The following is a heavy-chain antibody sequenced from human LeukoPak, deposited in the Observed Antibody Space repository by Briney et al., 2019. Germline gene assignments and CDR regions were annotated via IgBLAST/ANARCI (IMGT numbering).Heavy chain of an antibody. CDR3: AKLSLSGRSQSADY. CDR2: VSTNGDVT. D-gene: IGHD3-10*01. Sequence: PGGSLRLSCVASGLTFNSHSMSWVRQAPGMGLEWVSVVSTNGDVTFYADSVKGRFTISRDNFKNTLFLQMNSLRAEDTAVYYCAKLSLSGRSQSADYWGQGTLVTVSS. J-gene: IGHJ4*02. CDR1: GLTFNSHS. V-gene: IGHV3-23*01.